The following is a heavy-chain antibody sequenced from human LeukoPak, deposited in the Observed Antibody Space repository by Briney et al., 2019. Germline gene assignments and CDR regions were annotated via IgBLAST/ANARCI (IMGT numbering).Heavy chain of an antibody. CDR1: GFTFGSYG. V-gene: IGHV3-30*02. J-gene: IGHJ4*02. CDR2: VRYDGNNP. D-gene: IGHD4-17*01. Sequence: GGSLRLSSAASGFTFGSYGMHWVRQAPGKGLDWVAFVRYDGNNPYYSASVKGRLTISRDNSKNTVLLQMNNLRLEDAAVYYCARGSRYGDYPYYCDFWGQGTLVTVSS. CDR3: ARGSRYGDYPYYCDF.